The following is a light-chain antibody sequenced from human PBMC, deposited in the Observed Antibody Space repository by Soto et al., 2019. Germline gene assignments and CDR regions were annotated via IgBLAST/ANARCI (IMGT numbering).Light chain of an antibody. V-gene: IGLV1-44*01. CDR1: SSNIGGNT. J-gene: IGLJ2*01. CDR2: TND. CDR3: AAWDDSLSGVV. Sequence: HSVLTQPPSASGTPGQRVTISCSGSSSNIGGNTVNWYQQLPGTAPKLLIYTNDQRPSGVPDRFSGSKSGTSASLAISGLQSEDEADYYCAAWDDSLSGVVFGGGTKLTVL.